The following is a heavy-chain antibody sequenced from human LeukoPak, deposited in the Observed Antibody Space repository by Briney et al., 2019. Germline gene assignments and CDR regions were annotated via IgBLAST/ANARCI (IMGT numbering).Heavy chain of an antibody. CDR1: GFTFSSYA. CDR2: IWYDGSKQ. D-gene: IGHD2-8*01. V-gene: IGHV3-33*08. J-gene: IGHJ4*02. Sequence: GGSLRLSCAASGFTFSSYAMHWVRQAPGKGLEWVAVIWYDGSKQYYADSVKGRFTISRDNSKNTLYLQMNSLRAEDTAVYYCARDRMARYFDYWGQGTLVTVSS. CDR3: ARDRMARYFDY.